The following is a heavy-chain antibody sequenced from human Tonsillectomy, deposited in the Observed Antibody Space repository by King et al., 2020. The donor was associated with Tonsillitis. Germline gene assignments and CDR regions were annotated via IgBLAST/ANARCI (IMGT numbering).Heavy chain of an antibody. V-gene: IGHV4-59*01. CDR3: ARHIGASRAFDI. CDR2: IYYSGST. D-gene: IGHD3-3*01. CDR1: GGSIRSYY. Sequence: QLQESGPGLVKPSETLSLTCTVSGGSIRSYYWSWIRQPPGKGLEGIGYIYYSGSTNYNPSLTSRVTMSVDTSKNQFSLKLTSVTAADTSVYYCARHIGASRAFDIWGQGTMVTVSS. J-gene: IGHJ3*02.